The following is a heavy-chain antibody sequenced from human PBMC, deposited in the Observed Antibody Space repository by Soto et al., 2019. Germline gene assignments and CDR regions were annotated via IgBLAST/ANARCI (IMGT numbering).Heavy chain of an antibody. D-gene: IGHD1-1*01. V-gene: IGHV4-59*08. J-gene: IGHJ2*01. Sequence: QVQLQESGPGLVKPSETLSLTCTVSGGYITSHYWSWIRQPPGKGLEWIGYVYHSGKTDSNPSLNSRVTNSMDTSKNQISLSLTSVTAADTDGYYCARPKGTAPAVWYFDLWGRGTRVTVSS. CDR2: VYHSGKT. CDR3: ARPKGTAPAVWYFDL. CDR1: GGYITSHY.